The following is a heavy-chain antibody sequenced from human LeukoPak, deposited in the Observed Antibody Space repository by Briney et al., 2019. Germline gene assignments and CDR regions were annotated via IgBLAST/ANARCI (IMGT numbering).Heavy chain of an antibody. J-gene: IGHJ4*02. Sequence: PGGSLRLSCEASGFTFSSYSMNWVRQAPGKGLEWVSYISFSSATIHYADSVKGRFTISRDNSKNTLYLQMNSLRAEDTAVYYCAKVYARPPAHYDSSGYFDYWGQGTLVTVSS. D-gene: IGHD3-22*01. CDR1: GFTFSSYS. CDR3: AKVYARPPAHYDSSGYFDY. V-gene: IGHV3-48*01. CDR2: ISFSSATI.